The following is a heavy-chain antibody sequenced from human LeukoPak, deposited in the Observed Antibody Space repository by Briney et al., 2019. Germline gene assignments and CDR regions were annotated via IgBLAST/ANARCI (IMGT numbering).Heavy chain of an antibody. CDR3: ARGWYYDSSGYYYDY. Sequence: PSETLSLTCAVYGGSFSGYYWSWIRQPPGKGLEWIGEINHSGSTNYNPSLKSRVTISVDTSKNQFSLKLSSVTAADTAVYYCARGWYYDSSGYYYDYWSQGTLVTVSS. V-gene: IGHV4-34*01. CDR2: INHSGST. D-gene: IGHD3-22*01. CDR1: GGSFSGYY. J-gene: IGHJ4*02.